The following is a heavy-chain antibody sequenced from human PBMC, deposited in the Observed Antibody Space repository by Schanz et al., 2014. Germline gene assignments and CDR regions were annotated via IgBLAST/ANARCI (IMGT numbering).Heavy chain of an antibody. CDR3: ARPRFDYGEVDY. CDR2: ISGSGGST. CDR1: GFTFSTYA. V-gene: IGHV3-23*01. D-gene: IGHD4-17*01. Sequence: EVQLLDSGGGLVQPGGSLRLSCAASGFTFSTYAMSWVRQAPGKGLEWVSAISGSGGSTYYADSVKGRFTISRDNSKNTLYLQMNSLRAEDTAVYYCARPRFDYGEVDYWGQGTLVTGSS. J-gene: IGHJ4*02.